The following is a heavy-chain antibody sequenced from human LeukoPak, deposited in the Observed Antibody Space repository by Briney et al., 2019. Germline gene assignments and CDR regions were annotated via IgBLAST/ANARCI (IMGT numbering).Heavy chain of an antibody. Sequence: ASVKVSCKASGYTFTSYDINWVRQATGQGLEWMGWMNPNSGNTGYAQKFQGRVTITRNTSISTAHMELSSLRSKDTAVYYCARGSNYIDYWGQGTLVTVSS. D-gene: IGHD4-11*01. V-gene: IGHV1-8*03. J-gene: IGHJ4*02. CDR3: ARGSNYIDY. CDR1: GYTFTSYD. CDR2: MNPNSGNT.